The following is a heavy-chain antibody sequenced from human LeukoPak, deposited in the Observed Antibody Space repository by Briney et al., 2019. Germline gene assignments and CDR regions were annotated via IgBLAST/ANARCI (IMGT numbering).Heavy chain of an antibody. V-gene: IGHV4-61*02. D-gene: IGHD4-17*01. CDR3: AGETTVTTIVDY. J-gene: IGHJ4*02. CDR2: IYTSGST. Sequence: PSETLSLTCTVSGGSISSGSYYWSWIRQPAGKGLEWIGRIYTSGSTNYNPSLKSRVTMSVDTSKNQFSLKLSSVTAADTAVYYCAGETTVTTIVDYWGQGTLVTVSS. CDR1: GGSISSGSYY.